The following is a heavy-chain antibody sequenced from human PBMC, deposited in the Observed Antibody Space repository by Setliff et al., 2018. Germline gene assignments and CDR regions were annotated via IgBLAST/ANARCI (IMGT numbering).Heavy chain of an antibody. V-gene: IGHV3-30-3*01. J-gene: IGHJ4*02. CDR1: GFTFSSYA. CDR3: VRDLHWGFDY. Sequence: PGGSLRLSCAASGFTFSSYAMHWVRQAPGKGLEWVAVISYDGATTSYADSVKGRFTISRDNVKNSLFLQMNSLRAEDTAVYYCVRDLHWGFDYWGLGTLVTV. D-gene: IGHD7-27*01. CDR2: ISYDGATT.